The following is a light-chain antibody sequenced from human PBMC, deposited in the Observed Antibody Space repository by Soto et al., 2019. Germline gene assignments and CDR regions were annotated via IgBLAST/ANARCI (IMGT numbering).Light chain of an antibody. V-gene: IGLV2-8*01. J-gene: IGLJ1*01. CDR3: SSHGGANNFYV. Sequence: QSALTQPPSASGSPGQSVTISCTGTSSDVCAYNYVSWYQQHPGKVPKLIIYEVTKRPSGVPDRFSASKSGNTASLTVSGLQAEDEADYYCSSHGGANNFYVFGTGTKVTVL. CDR1: SSDVCAYNY. CDR2: EVT.